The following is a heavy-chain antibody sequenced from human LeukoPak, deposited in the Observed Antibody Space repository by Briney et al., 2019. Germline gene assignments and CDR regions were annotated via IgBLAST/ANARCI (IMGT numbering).Heavy chain of an antibody. Sequence: SETLSLTCTVSGGSISSSSYYWGWIRQPPGKGLEWIGEINHSGSTNYNPSLKSRVTISVDTSRNQFSLKLSSVTAADTAVYYCARGLEQRYFDYWGQGTLVTVSS. D-gene: IGHD1/OR15-1a*01. CDR3: ARGLEQRYFDY. J-gene: IGHJ4*02. CDR2: INHSGST. CDR1: GGSISSSSYY. V-gene: IGHV4-39*07.